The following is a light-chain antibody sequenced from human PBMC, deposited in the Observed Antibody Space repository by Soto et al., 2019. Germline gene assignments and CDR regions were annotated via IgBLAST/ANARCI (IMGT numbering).Light chain of an antibody. V-gene: IGKV3-20*01. CDR2: GAS. J-gene: IGKJ1*01. Sequence: EIVLTQSPGTLSLSPGERATLSCRASQSVSNNYLAWYQQKPGQPPRLHIYGASNRATGIPDRFSGSGSGTDFTLTISRLEPEDFAVYYCQQYGSSGTFGQGTKVEIK. CDR3: QQYGSSGT. CDR1: QSVSNNY.